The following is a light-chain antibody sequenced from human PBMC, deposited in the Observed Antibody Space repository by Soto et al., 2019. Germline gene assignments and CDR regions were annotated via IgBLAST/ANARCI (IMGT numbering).Light chain of an antibody. CDR2: ALL. J-gene: IGKJ1*01. CDR1: QRISSY. Sequence: DIQMTQFPSSLSASVGDRVTITCRASQRISSYLNWYQQKPGKAPELLIYALLNLQSGVPSRFSGSGSGTDFTLTISSLQPEDFATYYCQQSYTTPWTFGQGTKVEL. V-gene: IGKV1-39*01. CDR3: QQSYTTPWT.